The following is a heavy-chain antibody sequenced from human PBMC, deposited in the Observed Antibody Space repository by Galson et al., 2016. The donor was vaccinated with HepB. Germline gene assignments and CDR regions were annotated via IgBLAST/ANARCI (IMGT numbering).Heavy chain of an antibody. D-gene: IGHD3-10*01. CDR2: ISWDGGST. CDR1: GFTFDDYN. Sequence: SLRLSCAASGFTFDDYNMHWVRQAPGKGLEWVSLISWDGGSTYYADSVKGRFTISRDNSKNSLYLQMNSLRTEDTALYYCAKNGFHYFNYWGQGTLVTVSS. J-gene: IGHJ4*02. CDR3: AKNGFHYFNY. V-gene: IGHV3-43*01.